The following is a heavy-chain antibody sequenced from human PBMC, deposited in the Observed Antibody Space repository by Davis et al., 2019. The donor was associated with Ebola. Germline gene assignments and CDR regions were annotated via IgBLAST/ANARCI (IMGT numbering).Heavy chain of an antibody. CDR1: GYTFTSYG. D-gene: IGHD3-3*01. CDR3: ARGPLIFEVGNHLLDY. J-gene: IGHJ4*02. Sequence: ASVKVSCKASGYTFTSYGISWVRQAPGQGLEWMGWINAGNGNTKYSQKFQGRVTITRDTSASTAYMELSSLRSEDTAVYYCARGPLIFEVGNHLLDYWGQGTLVTVSS. CDR2: INAGNGNT. V-gene: IGHV1-18*04.